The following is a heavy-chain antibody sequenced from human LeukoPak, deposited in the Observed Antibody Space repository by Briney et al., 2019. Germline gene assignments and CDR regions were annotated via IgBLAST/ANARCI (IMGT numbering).Heavy chain of an antibody. D-gene: IGHD6-6*01. Sequence: SETLSLTCAVSGGTFSGYYWSWIRQPPGKGLEWIGEINHSGSTNYNPSLKSRVTISVDTSKNQFSLKLSSVTAADTAVYYCAREAYSSSSNHFDYWGQGTLVTVSS. V-gene: IGHV4-34*01. J-gene: IGHJ4*02. CDR2: INHSGST. CDR3: AREAYSSSSNHFDY. CDR1: GGTFSGYY.